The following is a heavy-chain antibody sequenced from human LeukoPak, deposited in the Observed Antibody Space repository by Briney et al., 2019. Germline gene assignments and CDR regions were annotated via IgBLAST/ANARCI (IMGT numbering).Heavy chain of an antibody. J-gene: IGHJ5*02. D-gene: IGHD3-22*01. Sequence: SETLSLTCTVSGGSISSYYWSWIRQPPGKGLEWIGYIYYSGSTNYNPSLKSRVTISVDTSKNQFSLKLSSVTAADTAVYYCAREDSGYLSNWFDPWGQGTLVTVSS. CDR3: AREDSGYLSNWFDP. CDR1: GGSISSYY. CDR2: IYYSGST. V-gene: IGHV4-59*01.